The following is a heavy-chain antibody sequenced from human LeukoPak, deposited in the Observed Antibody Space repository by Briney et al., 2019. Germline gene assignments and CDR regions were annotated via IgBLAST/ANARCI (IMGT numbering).Heavy chain of an antibody. CDR1: GFTFSSYW. J-gene: IGHJ4*02. CDR2: IKSDGSST. D-gene: IGHD4-17*01. V-gene: IGHV3-74*01. CDR3: AGDSDYGGYSRFDY. Sequence: GSLRLSCVASGFTFSSYWRHWVRQAPEKGLVWVSRIKSDGSSTSYADSVKGRFTISRDSVKSTLYLQMNSLRGEDTAVYYCAGDSDYGGYSRFDYWGQGTLVTVSS.